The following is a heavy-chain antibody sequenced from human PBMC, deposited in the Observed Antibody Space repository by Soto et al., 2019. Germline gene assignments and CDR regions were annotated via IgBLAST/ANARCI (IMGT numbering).Heavy chain of an antibody. CDR1: GGSFSGYY. CDR2: INHSGST. CDR3: ARGSPYSSIWYGYSPPGYYYYGMDV. Sequence: PSETLSLTCAVYGGSFSGYYWSWIRQPPGKGLEWIGEINHSGSTNYNPSLKSRVTISVDTSKNQFSLKLSSVTAADTAVYYCARGSPYSSIWYGYSPPGYYYYGMDVWGQGTTVTVSS. J-gene: IGHJ6*02. V-gene: IGHV4-34*01. D-gene: IGHD6-13*01.